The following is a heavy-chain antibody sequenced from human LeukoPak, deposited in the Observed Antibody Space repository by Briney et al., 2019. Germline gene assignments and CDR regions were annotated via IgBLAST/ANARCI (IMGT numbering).Heavy chain of an antibody. J-gene: IGHJ6*03. V-gene: IGHV4-59*01. CDR3: TRVGTYYDFWSGYYRYYYYMDV. Sequence: SETLSLTCTVSGGSISSYYWSWIRQPPGKGLEWIGYIYYSGSTNYNPSLKSRVTISVDTSKNQFSLKLSSVTAADTAVYYCTRVGTYYDFWSGYYRYYYYMDVWGKGTTVTVSS. D-gene: IGHD3-3*01. CDR2: IYYSGST. CDR1: GGSISSYY.